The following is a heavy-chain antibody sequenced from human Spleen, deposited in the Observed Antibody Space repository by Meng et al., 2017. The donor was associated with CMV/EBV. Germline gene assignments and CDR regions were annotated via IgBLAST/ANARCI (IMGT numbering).Heavy chain of an antibody. CDR3: ARPYSSGWYFDY. D-gene: IGHD6-19*01. V-gene: IGHV1-2*02. CDR1: GYSFSSYY. J-gene: IGHJ4*02. Sequence: QVQLVQSGAEVKKPWASVKVSCKASGYSFSSYYIHWVRQAPGQGLEWMGWINPNSGGTNYAQKFQGRVTMTRDTSISTAYMELSRLRSDDTAVYYCARPYSSGWYFDYWGQGTLVTVSS. CDR2: INPNSGGT.